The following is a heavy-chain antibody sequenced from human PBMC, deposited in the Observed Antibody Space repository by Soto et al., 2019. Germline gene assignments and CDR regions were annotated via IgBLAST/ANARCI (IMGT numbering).Heavy chain of an antibody. Sequence: GGSLRLSCAASGFTFSSYAMSWVRQAPGKGLEWVSAISGSGGSTYYADSVKGRFTISRDNSKNTLYLQMNGLRAEDTAVYYCAKDRDDYIWGSYDAFDIWGQGTMVTVSS. CDR3: AKDRDDYIWGSYDAFDI. CDR2: ISGSGGST. V-gene: IGHV3-23*01. D-gene: IGHD3-16*01. CDR1: GFTFSSYA. J-gene: IGHJ3*02.